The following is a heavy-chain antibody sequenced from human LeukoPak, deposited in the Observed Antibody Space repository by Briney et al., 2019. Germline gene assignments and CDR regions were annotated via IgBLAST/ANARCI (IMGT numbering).Heavy chain of an antibody. CDR2: ISAYNGNT. J-gene: IGHJ6*02. V-gene: IGHV1-18*01. CDR3: ARVTYYYDSSGYSRLDYYYGMDV. Sequence: ASVKVSCKASGYTFTSYGISWVRQAPGQGLEWMGWISAYNGNTNYAQKLQGRVTMTTDTSTSTAYMELRSLRSDDTAVYYCARVTYYYDSSGYSRLDYYYGMDVWGQGTTVTASS. D-gene: IGHD3-22*01. CDR1: GYTFTSYG.